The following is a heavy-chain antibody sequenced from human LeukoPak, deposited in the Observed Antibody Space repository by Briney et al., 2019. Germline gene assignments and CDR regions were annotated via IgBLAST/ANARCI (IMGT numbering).Heavy chain of an antibody. CDR1: GFTFSYYW. CDR2: IKQDASEE. D-gene: IGHD2-8*02. V-gene: IGHV3-7*04. CDR3: ASDKHQFYHSSTGRFDY. Sequence: GGSLRLSCAASGFTFSYYWMGWVRQAPGKGLEWVDSIKQDASEEYYVDSVKGRFTISRDNAKNSLYLQMYSLRAEDTAVYYCASDKHQFYHSSTGRFDYWGQGTPVTVSS. J-gene: IGHJ4*02.